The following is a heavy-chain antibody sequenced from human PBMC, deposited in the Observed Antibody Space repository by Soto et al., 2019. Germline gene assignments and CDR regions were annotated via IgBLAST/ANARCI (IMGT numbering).Heavy chain of an antibody. D-gene: IGHD3-16*02. V-gene: IGHV3-33*01. Sequence: QVYLVESGGGVVQPGGSLRLSCAASGFTFSSYGMHWVRQAAGKGPEWVAVVWNDGNTKYYADSVKGRFTISRDNSKNTVDLQMNNLRAEDTAVYYCARVKGFYDLVWGSYRSAFDYWGRGTLVAVSS. CDR2: VWNDGNTK. CDR3: ARVKGFYDLVWGSYRSAFDY. J-gene: IGHJ4*02. CDR1: GFTFSSYG.